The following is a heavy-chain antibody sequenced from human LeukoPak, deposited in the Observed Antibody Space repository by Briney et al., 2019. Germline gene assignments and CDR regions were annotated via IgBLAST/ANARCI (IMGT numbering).Heavy chain of an antibody. J-gene: IGHJ4*02. CDR1: GFTFSSYA. CDR2: ISSNGGSA. CDR3: ARDEVEMATFPDY. Sequence: GGSLRLSCAASGFTFSSYAMHWVRQAPGKGLEYVSAISSNGGSAYYANSVKGRFTISRDNSKNTLYLQMGSLRAEDMAVYYCARDEVEMATFPDYWGQGTLVTVSS. D-gene: IGHD5-24*01. V-gene: IGHV3-64*01.